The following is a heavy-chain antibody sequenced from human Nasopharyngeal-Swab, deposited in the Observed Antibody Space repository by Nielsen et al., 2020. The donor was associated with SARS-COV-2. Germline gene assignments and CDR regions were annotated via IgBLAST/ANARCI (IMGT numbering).Heavy chain of an antibody. CDR2: ISGSGART. D-gene: IGHD2-8*02. Sequence: GESLKISCAASGFSFNNYAMTWVRQAPGKGLDWVSAISGSGARTYYADSVKGRFTISRDNSKNTVYLQMTSLTAEDSALYYYAKDLGTRYCSGSLCFDRYFDTWGQGTPVTVSS. V-gene: IGHV3-23*01. CDR1: GFSFNNYA. J-gene: IGHJ5*02. CDR3: AKDLGTRYCSGSLCFDRYFDT.